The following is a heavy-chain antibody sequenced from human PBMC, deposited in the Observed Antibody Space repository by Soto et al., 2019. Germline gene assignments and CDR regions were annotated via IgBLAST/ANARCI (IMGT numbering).Heavy chain of an antibody. Sequence: ASVKVSCKASGYTFTSYYMHWVRQAPGQGLEWMGIINPSGGSTSYAQKFQGRVARTRDTSTSTVYMELSSLRSEDTAVYYCARDFEDYGSGSYGNWFDPWGQGTLVTVSS. V-gene: IGHV1-46*01. CDR2: INPSGGST. CDR3: ARDFEDYGSGSYGNWFDP. D-gene: IGHD3-10*01. CDR1: GYTFTSYY. J-gene: IGHJ5*02.